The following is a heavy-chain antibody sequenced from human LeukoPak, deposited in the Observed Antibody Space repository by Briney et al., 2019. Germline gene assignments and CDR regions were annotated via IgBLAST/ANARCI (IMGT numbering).Heavy chain of an antibody. CDR3: AKDQYYTDSSALEVAFDI. V-gene: IGHV3-23*01. D-gene: IGHD3-22*01. CDR1: GFTFSSYA. J-gene: IGHJ3*02. CDR2: ISGSGGST. Sequence: PGGSLSLSCAASGFTFSSYAMSWVRQAPGKGLEWVSAISGSGGSTYYADSVKGRFTISRDNSKNTLYLQMNSLRAEDTAVYYCAKDQYYTDSSALEVAFDIWGQGTMVTVSS.